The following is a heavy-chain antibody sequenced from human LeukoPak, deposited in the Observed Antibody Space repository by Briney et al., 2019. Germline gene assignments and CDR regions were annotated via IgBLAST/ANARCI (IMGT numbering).Heavy chain of an antibody. J-gene: IGHJ4*02. CDR2: ISSIRNYI. V-gene: IGHV3-21*01. CDR1: KFTFSDYS. CDR3: ARGRGSSSWYLTLEGGYYFDY. Sequence: GGSLRLSCAASKFTFSDYSMSWVRQAPGKGLEWVSSISSIRNYIYYADSVKGRFTVSRDNAKDSLYLQMNSLRAEDTAVYYCARGRGSSSWYLTLEGGYYFDYWGQGTLVTVSS. D-gene: IGHD6-13*01.